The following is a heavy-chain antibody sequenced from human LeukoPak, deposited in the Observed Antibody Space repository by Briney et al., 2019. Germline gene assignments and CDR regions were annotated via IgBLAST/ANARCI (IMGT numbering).Heavy chain of an antibody. CDR1: GGSISTYY. D-gene: IGHD3-3*02. Sequence: SETLSLTCNVSGGSISTYYWSWIRQPPGKGLEWIGYVYYTGSTNYNPSLKSRVTISVDTSKNQFSLKLRSVTAADTAEYYCARETDSNFFDSWGQGTLVTVSS. V-gene: IGHV4-59*12. J-gene: IGHJ4*02. CDR2: VYYTGST. CDR3: ARETDSNFFDS.